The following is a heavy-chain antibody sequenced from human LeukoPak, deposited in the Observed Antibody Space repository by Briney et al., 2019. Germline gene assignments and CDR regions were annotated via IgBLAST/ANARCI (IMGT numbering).Heavy chain of an antibody. D-gene: IGHD3-10*01. CDR1: GGSISSSSYY. J-gene: IGHJ4*02. Sequence: SETLSLTCTVSGGSISSSSYYWGWIRPPPGKGLEWIGSIYYSGSTYYNPSLKSRVTISVDTSKNQFSLRLSSVTAADTAVYYCASRGVTGFDYWGQGTLVTVSS. V-gene: IGHV4-39*01. CDR2: IYYSGST. CDR3: ASRGVTGFDY.